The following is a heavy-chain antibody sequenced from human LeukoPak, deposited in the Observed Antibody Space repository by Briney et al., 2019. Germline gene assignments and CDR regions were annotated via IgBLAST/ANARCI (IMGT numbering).Heavy chain of an antibody. J-gene: IGHJ4*02. CDR2: ISGSDDSL. V-gene: IGHV3-23*01. D-gene: IGHD1-14*01. CDR1: GFTFTTYG. Sequence: PGGSLRLSCAASGFTFTTYGMSWVRQAPGKGLEWVSRISGSDDSLYYIDSVKGRFTISRDNAKNTVHLQMNTLRAEDTAIYYCAKGVNPGYNPGWSNFDYWGQGTLVTVSS. CDR3: AKGVNPGYNPGWSNFDY.